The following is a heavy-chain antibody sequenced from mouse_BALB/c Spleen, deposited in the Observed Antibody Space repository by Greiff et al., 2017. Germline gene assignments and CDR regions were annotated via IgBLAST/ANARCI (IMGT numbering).Heavy chain of an antibody. V-gene: IGHV1-9*01. Sequence: VQLQQSGAELMKPGASVKISCKATGYTFSSYWIEWVKQRPGHGLEWIGEILPGSGSTNYNEKFKGKATFTADTSSNTAYMQLSSLTSEDSAVYYCARRELYYYGSSDYWGQGTTLTVSS. CDR2: ILPGSGST. CDR3: ARRELYYYGSSDY. D-gene: IGHD1-1*01. CDR1: GYTFSSYW. J-gene: IGHJ2*01.